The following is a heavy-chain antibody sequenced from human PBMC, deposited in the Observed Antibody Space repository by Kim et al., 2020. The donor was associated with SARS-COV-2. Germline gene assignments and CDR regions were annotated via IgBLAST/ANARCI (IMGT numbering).Heavy chain of an antibody. CDR3: VTDGDFGKFDY. D-gene: IGHD2-21*02. V-gene: IGHV3-7*01. Sequence: KYGDSLKGRFTISGDHARTSLDLQMNSLTAEDTAVYYCVTDGDFGKFDYWGQGTLVTVSS. J-gene: IGHJ4*02.